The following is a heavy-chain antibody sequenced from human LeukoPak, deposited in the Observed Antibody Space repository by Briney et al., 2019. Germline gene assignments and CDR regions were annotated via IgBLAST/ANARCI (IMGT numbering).Heavy chain of an antibody. CDR3: ATSGNYYLKY. Sequence: GGSLRLSCAASGFTFSTYNMNWVRQAPGKGLEWVSHITSSCTNIYYADSVKGRFTISRDNAKNALSLQMNSLRDEDTAVYYCATSGNYYLKYWGQGTLVTVSS. CDR1: GFTFSTYN. V-gene: IGHV3-48*02. J-gene: IGHJ4*02. D-gene: IGHD1-26*01. CDR2: ITSSCTNI.